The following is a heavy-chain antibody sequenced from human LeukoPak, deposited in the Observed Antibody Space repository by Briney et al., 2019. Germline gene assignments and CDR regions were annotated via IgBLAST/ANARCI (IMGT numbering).Heavy chain of an antibody. CDR1: GFTFSSYG. Sequence: GGSLRHSCAASGFTFSSYGMHWVRQAPGKGLEWVAVIWYDGSNKYYADSVKGRFTISRDNSKNTLYLQMNSLRAEDTAVYYCARGLQVRYYYNYMDVWGKGTTVTVSS. D-gene: IGHD5-24*01. V-gene: IGHV3-33*01. CDR3: ARGLQVRYYYNYMDV. CDR2: IWYDGSNK. J-gene: IGHJ6*03.